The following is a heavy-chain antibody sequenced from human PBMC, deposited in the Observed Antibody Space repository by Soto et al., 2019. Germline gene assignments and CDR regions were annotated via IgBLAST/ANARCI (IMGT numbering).Heavy chain of an antibody. J-gene: IGHJ4*02. Sequence: ASVKVSCKASGYTFTSYGISWVRQAPGQGLEWMGWISAYNGNTNYAQKLQGRVTMTTDTSTSTAYMELRSLRSDDTAVYYCARGDIVVVPAAPNFDYWGQGTLVTVSS. D-gene: IGHD2-2*01. CDR1: GYTFTSYG. V-gene: IGHV1-18*01. CDR3: ARGDIVVVPAAPNFDY. CDR2: ISAYNGNT.